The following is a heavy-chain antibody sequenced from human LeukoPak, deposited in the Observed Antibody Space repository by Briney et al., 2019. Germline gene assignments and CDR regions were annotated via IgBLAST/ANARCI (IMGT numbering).Heavy chain of an antibody. CDR2: ISAYNGNT. J-gene: IGHJ4*02. Sequence: RAPVKVSCKASGYTFTSYGISWVRQAPGQGLEWMGWISAYNGNTNYAQKLQGRVTMTTGTSTSTAYMELRSLRSDDTAVYYCARGSPGYFDWLSPFDYWGQGTLVTVSS. CDR1: GYTFTSYG. CDR3: ARGSPGYFDWLSPFDY. V-gene: IGHV1-18*01. D-gene: IGHD3-9*01.